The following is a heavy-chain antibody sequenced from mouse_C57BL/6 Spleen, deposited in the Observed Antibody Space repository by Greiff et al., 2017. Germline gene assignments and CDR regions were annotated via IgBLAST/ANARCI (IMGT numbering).Heavy chain of an antibody. Sequence: VQLKQSGPGLVKPSQSLSLTCSVTGYSITSGYYWNWIRQFPGNKLEWMGYISYDGSNNYNPSLKNRISITRDTSKNQFFLKLNSVTTEDTATYYCARERYYYGSGVWGTGTTVTVSS. D-gene: IGHD1-1*01. CDR3: ARERYYYGSGV. CDR2: ISYDGSN. J-gene: IGHJ1*03. CDR1: GYSITSGYY. V-gene: IGHV3-6*01.